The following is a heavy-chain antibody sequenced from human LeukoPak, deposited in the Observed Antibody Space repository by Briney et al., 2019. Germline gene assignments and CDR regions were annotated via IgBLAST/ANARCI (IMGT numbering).Heavy chain of an antibody. J-gene: IGHJ6*03. CDR3: ARETGGNIVVVPAANEYYYYYMDV. CDR2: IYTSGST. CDR1: GGSISSGSYY. Sequence: PSQTLSLTCTVSGGSISSGSYYWSWIRQPAGKGLEWIGRIYTSGSTNYNPSLKSRVTMSVDTSKNQFSLKLSSVTAADTAVYYCARETGGNIVVVPAANEYYYYYMDVWGKGTTVTVSS. D-gene: IGHD2-2*01. V-gene: IGHV4-61*02.